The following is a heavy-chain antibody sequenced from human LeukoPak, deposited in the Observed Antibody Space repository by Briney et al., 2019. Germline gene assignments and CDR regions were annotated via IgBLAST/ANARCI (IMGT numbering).Heavy chain of an antibody. CDR1: GFSLSDYG. J-gene: IGHJ4*02. D-gene: IGHD3-22*01. Sequence: PGGSLRLSCAVSGFSLSDYGIHWVRQAPGKGLEWVAFIAYDGTSKFYADSVKGRFTISRDISRSTLYLQMNSLRAEDTAVYYCAKDYYDSYYFDYWGQGTLVTVSS. CDR3: AKDYYDSYYFDY. CDR2: IAYDGTSK. V-gene: IGHV3-30*02.